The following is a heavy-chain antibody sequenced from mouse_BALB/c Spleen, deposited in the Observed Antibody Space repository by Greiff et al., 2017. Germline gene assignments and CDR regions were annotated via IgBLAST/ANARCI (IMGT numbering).Heavy chain of an antibody. J-gene: IGHJ2*01. Sequence: DVMLVESGGGLVKPGGSLKLSCAASGFTFSSYAMSWVRQTPEKRLEWVASISSGGSTYYPDSVKGRFTISRDNARNILYLQMSSLRSEDTAMYYCARGYDYDDEYYFDYWGQGTTLTVSS. D-gene: IGHD2-4*01. V-gene: IGHV5-6-5*01. CDR1: GFTFSSYA. CDR2: ISSGGST. CDR3: ARGYDYDDEYYFDY.